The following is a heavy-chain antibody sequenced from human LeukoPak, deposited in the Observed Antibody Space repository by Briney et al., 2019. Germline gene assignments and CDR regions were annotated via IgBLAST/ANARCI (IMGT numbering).Heavy chain of an antibody. Sequence: ASVKVSCKASGYTFAGYYMHWVRQAPGQGLEWMGWINPNSGGTNYAQKFQGRVTMTRDTSISTAYMGLSRLRSDDTAVYYCARSYSSSWFDYWGQGTLVTVSS. D-gene: IGHD6-13*01. CDR1: GYTFAGYY. CDR3: ARSYSSSWFDY. J-gene: IGHJ4*02. CDR2: INPNSGGT. V-gene: IGHV1-2*02.